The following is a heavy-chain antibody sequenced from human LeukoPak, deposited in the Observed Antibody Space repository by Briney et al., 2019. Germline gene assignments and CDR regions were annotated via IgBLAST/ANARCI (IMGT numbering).Heavy chain of an antibody. J-gene: IGHJ4*02. Sequence: GTSVKVSCKASGFTFTSSAMQWVRQARGQRLEWIGWIVVGSGNTNYAQKFQERVTITRDMSTSTAYMELSSLRSEDTAVYYCARDRSSLYNGNYAFWGQGTLVTVSS. V-gene: IGHV1-58*02. CDR1: GFTFTSSA. D-gene: IGHD3-22*01. CDR2: IVVGSGNT. CDR3: ARDRSSLYNGNYAF.